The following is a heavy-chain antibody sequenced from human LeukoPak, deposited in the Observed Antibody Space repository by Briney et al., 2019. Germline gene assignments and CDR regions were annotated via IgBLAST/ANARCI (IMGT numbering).Heavy chain of an antibody. CDR2: INPNSGGT. V-gene: IGHV1-2*06. CDR1: GYTFTGYY. CDR3: ARMSTGDGSSWLAARYDYYYYYGMDV. J-gene: IGHJ6*02. Sequence: ASVKVSCKASGYTFTGYYMHWVRQAPGQGLEWMGRINPNSGGTNYAQKFQGRVTMTRDTSISTAYMELSKLRSDDTAVYYCARMSTGDGSSWLAARYDYYYYYGMDVWGQGTTVTVSS. D-gene: IGHD6-6*01.